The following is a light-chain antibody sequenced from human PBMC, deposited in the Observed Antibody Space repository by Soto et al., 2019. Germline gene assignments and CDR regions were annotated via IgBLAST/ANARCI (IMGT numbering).Light chain of an antibody. V-gene: IGKV3-20*01. CDR3: QYYGSSPYT. J-gene: IGKJ2*01. CDR1: QSVSSSS. CDR2: GAS. Sequence: EIVLTQSPGTLSLSPGERATLSCRASQSVSSSSLAWYQQKPGQAPRLLMYGASSRATGIPDRFSGSGSGTDFTLTISRLEPEDFAVYYCQYYGSSPYTFGQGTKLEIK.